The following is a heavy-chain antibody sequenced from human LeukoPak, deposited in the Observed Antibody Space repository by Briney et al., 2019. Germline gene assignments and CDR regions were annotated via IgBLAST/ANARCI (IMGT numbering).Heavy chain of an antibody. J-gene: IGHJ4*02. V-gene: IGHV4-39*07. Sequence: SETLSLTCTVSGGSIRSSYYYWGWIRQPPGKGLEWIGSIYDSGSTYYNPSLKSRVTISVDTSKNQFSLKLSSVTAADTAVYYCATHPNSYYYDSSGYSFDYWGQGTLVTVSS. D-gene: IGHD3-22*01. CDR3: ATHPNSYYYDSSGYSFDY. CDR2: IYDSGST. CDR1: GGSIRSSYYY.